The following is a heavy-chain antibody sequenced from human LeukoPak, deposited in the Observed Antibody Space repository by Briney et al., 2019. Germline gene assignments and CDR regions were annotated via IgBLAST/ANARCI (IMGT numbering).Heavy chain of an antibody. J-gene: IGHJ4*02. CDR3: VKAGMVGSRYYFDY. CDR2: IRSNGGGT. D-gene: IGHD2-8*01. V-gene: IGHV3-64D*06. CDR1: GFTFSSYA. Sequence: GGSLRLSCSASGFTFSSYAMHWVRQAPGKGLEYVSAIRSNGGGTYYADSVKGRFTISRDNSKNTLYLQMSSLRAEDTAVYYCVKAGMVGSRYYFDYWGQGTLVTVSS.